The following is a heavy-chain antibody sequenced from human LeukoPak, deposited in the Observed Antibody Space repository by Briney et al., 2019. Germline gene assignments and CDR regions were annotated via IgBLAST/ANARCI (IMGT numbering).Heavy chain of an antibody. V-gene: IGHV1-69*05. J-gene: IGHJ5*02. CDR1: GGTYSSYA. D-gene: IGHD2-2*01. CDR3: ARTARIVVVPAARYNWFDP. CDR2: IIPIFGTA. Sequence: SVKVSCRASGGTYSSYAISWVRQAPGQGLEWMGGIIPIFGTANYAQKFQGRVTITTDESTSTAYMELSSLRSEDTAVYYCARTARIVVVPAARYNWFDPWGQGTLVTVSS.